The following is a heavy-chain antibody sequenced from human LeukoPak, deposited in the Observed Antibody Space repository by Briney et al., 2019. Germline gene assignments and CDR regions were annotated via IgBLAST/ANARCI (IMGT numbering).Heavy chain of an antibody. CDR2: ISSDGSVT. J-gene: IGHJ4*02. CDR1: GFRFTDYW. Sequence: GGSLRLSCAVSGFRFTDYWMHWVRQDPGKGLVWVSYISSDGSVTKYADSVKGRFTISRDNAVNTLYLQMNSLRVEDTAVYYCVRGSLRLPRSTPDYWGQGTLVTVSS. CDR3: VRGSLRLPRSTPDY. V-gene: IGHV3-74*03. D-gene: IGHD2-21*02.